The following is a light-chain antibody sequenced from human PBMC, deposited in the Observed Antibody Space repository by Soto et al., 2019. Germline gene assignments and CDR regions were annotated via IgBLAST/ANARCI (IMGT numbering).Light chain of an antibody. CDR3: QQSFTTPLS. Sequence: DIHMTQSPPSLSASVGDRVTISCRTSQSVNKYLNWYQQKPGNVPALLIYAASSLQGGVPSRFTGSGFGTNFTFTISNLQPEDFATYYCQQSFTTPLSFGGGTKVDIK. J-gene: IGKJ4*01. V-gene: IGKV1-39*01. CDR1: QSVNKY. CDR2: AAS.